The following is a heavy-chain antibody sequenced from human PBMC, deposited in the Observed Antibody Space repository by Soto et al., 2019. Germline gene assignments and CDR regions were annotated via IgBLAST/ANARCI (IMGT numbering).Heavy chain of an antibody. J-gene: IGHJ6*02. Sequence: QVQLVQSGAEVKKPGSSVKVSCKASGGTFSSYAISWVRQAPGQGREWMGGIIPISGTANYAQKFQGRVTITADETTSPAFMELSSLRSEDTAVYYCTSTQGSSTSLEIYYYYYYGMDVWGQGTTVTVSS. V-gene: IGHV1-69*01. CDR2: IIPISGTA. CDR3: TSTQGSSTSLEIYYYYYYGMDV. CDR1: GGTFSSYA. D-gene: IGHD2-2*01.